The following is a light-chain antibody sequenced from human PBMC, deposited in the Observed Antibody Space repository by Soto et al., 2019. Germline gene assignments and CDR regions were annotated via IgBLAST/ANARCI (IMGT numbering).Light chain of an antibody. Sequence: IVMTQSPATLSVFTGGRASLSCRASQSVSNNLAWYQKKPGQAPRLLIYGASTRAAGISVRFRGSGSGTEFTLIISSLQSDGSAVYYCQQYHNAGSTFGQGTKVEI. CDR3: QQYHNAGST. V-gene: IGKV3-15*01. CDR2: GAS. CDR1: QSVSNN. J-gene: IGKJ1*01.